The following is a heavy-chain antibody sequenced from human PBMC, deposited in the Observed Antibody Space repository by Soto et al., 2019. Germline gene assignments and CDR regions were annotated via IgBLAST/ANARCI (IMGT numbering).Heavy chain of an antibody. CDR3: ATFPGELNHEYNWSEYYFDY. CDR2: IYHSGST. J-gene: IGHJ4*02. CDR1: GYSISSGYY. V-gene: IGHV4-38-2*01. D-gene: IGHD1-20*01. Sequence: SEALSVTCAVSGYSISSGYYWGWIRQPPGKGLEWIGSIYHSGSTYYNPSLKSRVTISVDTSKNQFSLKLSSVTAADTAVYYCATFPGELNHEYNWSEYYFDYWGQGTLVTVSS.